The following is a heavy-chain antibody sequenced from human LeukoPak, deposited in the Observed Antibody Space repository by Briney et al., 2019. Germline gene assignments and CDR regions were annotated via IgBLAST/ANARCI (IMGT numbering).Heavy chain of an antibody. V-gene: IGHV4-4*02. Sequence: PSGTLSLTCAVSGGSISSSNWWSWVRQPPGKGLEWIGEIYHSGSTNYNPSLKSRVTISVDTSKNQFSLKLSSVTAADTAVYYCARGYIVATSFDYWGQGTLVTVSS. CDR3: ARGYIVATSFDY. CDR2: IYHSGST. CDR1: GGSISSSNW. J-gene: IGHJ4*02. D-gene: IGHD5-12*01.